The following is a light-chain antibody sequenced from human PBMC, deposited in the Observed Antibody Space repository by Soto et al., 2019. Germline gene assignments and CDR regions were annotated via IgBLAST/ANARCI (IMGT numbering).Light chain of an antibody. CDR2: DDT. V-gene: IGLV3-21*02. CDR3: QVWDIITYHVV. CDR1: NIDTKS. Sequence: SYELTQPPSVSVAPGQTAKITCAGDNIDTKSMHWYQQRPGQAPVLVVHDDTDRAAGIPERFSGSKSGGTATLTISRVEAGDGADYYCQVWDIITYHVVFGGGTKVTVL. J-gene: IGLJ2*01.